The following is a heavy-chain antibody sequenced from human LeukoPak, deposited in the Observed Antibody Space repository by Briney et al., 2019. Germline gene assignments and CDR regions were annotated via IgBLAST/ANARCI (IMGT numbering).Heavy chain of an antibody. J-gene: IGHJ4*02. CDR2: IYYSGST. D-gene: IGHD3-3*01. V-gene: IGHV4-59*08. CDR1: GGSISSYY. Sequence: PSETLSLTCTVSGGSISSYYWSWIRQPPGKGLEWIGYIYYSGSTNYNPSLKSRVTLSVDTSKNQFSLKLSSVTAADTAVYYCARHPTGVYDFWSGTFDYWGQGTLVTVSS. CDR3: ARHPTGVYDFWSGTFDY.